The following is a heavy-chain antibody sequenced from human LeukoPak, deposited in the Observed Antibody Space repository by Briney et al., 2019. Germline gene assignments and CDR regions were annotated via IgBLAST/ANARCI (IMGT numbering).Heavy chain of an antibody. Sequence: PSETLSLTCVVSGGSIYSPNWWTWVRQPPGKGLEWIGEVSHTGRTNYHPSLQSRVTISLDESKNHFSLRVTSMTAADTAVYYCARDSQSGSYSAFDIWGQGTMVTVSS. D-gene: IGHD1-26*01. CDR2: VSHTGRT. CDR1: GGSIYSPNW. J-gene: IGHJ3*02. CDR3: ARDSQSGSYSAFDI. V-gene: IGHV4/OR15-8*01.